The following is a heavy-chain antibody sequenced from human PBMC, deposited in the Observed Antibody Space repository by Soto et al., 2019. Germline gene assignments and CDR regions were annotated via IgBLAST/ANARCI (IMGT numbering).Heavy chain of an antibody. J-gene: IGHJ5*02. D-gene: IGHD5-18*01. CDR1: GFPFNTYA. CDR2: ISESGDNA. Sequence: PWGSLRLSCAASGFPFNTYAIILFRQAPGKGPEWVSAISESGDNAFYADSVQGRFTISRDNSYNILYLQMNSLRAEDTALYFCAKGGYIYGLDPWGQGTLVTVSS. V-gene: IGHV3-23*01. CDR3: AKGGYIYGLDP.